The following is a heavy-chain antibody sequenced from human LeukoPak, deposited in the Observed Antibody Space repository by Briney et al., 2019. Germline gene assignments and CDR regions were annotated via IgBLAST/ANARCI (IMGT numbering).Heavy chain of an antibody. V-gene: IGHV3-66*01. CDR3: ASDSSSDYGMDV. D-gene: IGHD6-6*01. CDR2: IYSGGNT. CDR1: GFTVSSNY. Sequence: GGSLRLSCAASGFTVSSNYMSWVRQAPGKGLEWVSLIYSGGNTYYADSVKGRFSISRDNSKNTPYLQMDSLRAEDTAVYYCASDSSSDYGMDVWGQGTTVTVSS. J-gene: IGHJ6*02.